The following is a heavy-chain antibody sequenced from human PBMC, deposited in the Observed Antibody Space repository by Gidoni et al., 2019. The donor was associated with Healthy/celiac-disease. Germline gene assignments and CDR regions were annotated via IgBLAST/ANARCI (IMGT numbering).Heavy chain of an antibody. CDR3: ARGYCSSTSCYYGGGFDP. CDR1: GGPISSYY. Sequence: QVQLQESGPGLVKPSETLSLTCTVPGGPISSYYWSWIRQPPGKGLEWIGYIYYSGSTNYNPSLKSRVTISVDTSKNQFSRKLSSVTASDTAVYYCARGYCSSTSCYYGGGFDPWGQGTLVTVSS. V-gene: IGHV4-59*01. D-gene: IGHD2-2*01. CDR2: IYYSGST. J-gene: IGHJ5*02.